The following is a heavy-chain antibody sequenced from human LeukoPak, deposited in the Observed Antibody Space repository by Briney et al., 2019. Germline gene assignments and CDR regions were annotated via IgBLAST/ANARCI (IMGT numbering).Heavy chain of an antibody. V-gene: IGHV4-30-4*01. J-gene: IGHJ4*02. CDR2: IYYSGST. CDR3: ARVSSSWYCYDSSGDEY. CDR1: GGSISSGDYY. Sequence: SETLSLTCTVSGGSISSGDYYWSWIRQPPGKGLEWIGYIYYSGSTYYNPSLKSRVTISVDTSKDQFSLKLSSVTAADTAVYYCARVSSSWYCYDSSGDEYWGQGTLVTVSS. D-gene: IGHD3-22*01.